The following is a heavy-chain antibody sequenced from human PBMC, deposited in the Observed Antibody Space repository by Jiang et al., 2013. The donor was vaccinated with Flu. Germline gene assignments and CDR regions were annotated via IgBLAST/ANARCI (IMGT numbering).Heavy chain of an antibody. J-gene: IGHJ4*02. D-gene: IGHD3-22*01. V-gene: IGHV3-15*01. Sequence: TISRDDSKNTLYLQMNSLKTEDTAVYYCTTAPYYYDSSVPLDYWGQGTLVTVSS. CDR3: TTAPYYYDSSVPLDY.